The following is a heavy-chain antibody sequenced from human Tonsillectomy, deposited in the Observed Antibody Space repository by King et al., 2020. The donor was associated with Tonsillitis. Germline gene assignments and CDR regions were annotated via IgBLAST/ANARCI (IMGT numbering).Heavy chain of an antibody. D-gene: IGHD3-16*01. J-gene: IGHJ6*02. V-gene: IGHV4-34*01. CDR3: ARGWNDYVWGTYGVDV. Sequence: VQLQQWGAGLLKPSETLSLTCAVYGGSFSGYYWNWIRQPPGKGREWIGDINHSGGTNYNPSLKSRITISVDTSKRQFSLKLTSVTAADTAVYYCARGWNDYVWGTYGVDVWGQGTTVTVSS. CDR1: GGSFSGYY. CDR2: INHSGGT.